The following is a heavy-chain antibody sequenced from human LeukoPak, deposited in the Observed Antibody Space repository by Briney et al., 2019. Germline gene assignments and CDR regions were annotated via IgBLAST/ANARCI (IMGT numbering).Heavy chain of an antibody. J-gene: IGHJ4*02. V-gene: IGHV4-34*01. Sequence: PSETLSLTCAVYGGSFSGYYWSWIRQPPGKGLEWIGEINHSGSTNYNPSLKSRVTISLDTSKNQFSLKLSSVTAADAAVYYCARGFGSRGWYVYWGQGTLVTVSS. CDR2: INHSGST. CDR1: GGSFSGYY. D-gene: IGHD6-19*01. CDR3: ARGFGSRGWYVY.